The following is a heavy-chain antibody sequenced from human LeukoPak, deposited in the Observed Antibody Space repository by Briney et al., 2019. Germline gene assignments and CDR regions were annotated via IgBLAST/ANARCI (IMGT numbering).Heavy chain of an antibody. CDR3: ARVKMITFGELFAEPLDY. V-gene: IGHV6-1*01. CDR1: GDNVSSTFAA. Sequence: SQTLSLTCAISGDNVSSTFAAWNWIRQSPSRGLEWLGRTYYRSKWYNDYALSVKSRITINPDTSKNQFSLQLSSVTPEDTAVYFCARVKMITFGELFAEPLDYWGQGTLVTVSS. CDR2: TYYRSKWYN. D-gene: IGHD3-16*01. J-gene: IGHJ4*02.